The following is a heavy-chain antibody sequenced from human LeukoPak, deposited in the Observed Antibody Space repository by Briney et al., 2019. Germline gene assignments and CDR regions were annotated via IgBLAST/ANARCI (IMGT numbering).Heavy chain of an antibody. Sequence: PSETLSLTCAVYGGSFSGYYWSWIRQPPGKGLEWIGEINHSGSTNYNPSLKSRVTISVDTSKNQFSLKLSSVTAADTAVYYCARRNYLGYYYYYGMDVWGQGTTVTVSS. CDR1: GGSFSGYY. J-gene: IGHJ6*02. D-gene: IGHD7-27*01. CDR2: INHSGST. CDR3: ARRNYLGYYYYYGMDV. V-gene: IGHV4-34*01.